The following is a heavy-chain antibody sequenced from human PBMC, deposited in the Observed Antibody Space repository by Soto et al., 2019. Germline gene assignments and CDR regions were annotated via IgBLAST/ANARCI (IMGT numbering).Heavy chain of an antibody. CDR2: IYSGGTT. CDR1: GFNVSTNY. Sequence: PGGSLRLSCAASGFNVSTNYMTWVRQAPGKGLEWVSVIYSGGTTYYADSVKGRFIISRDNFKNTLYLQMNNLRAEDTALYYCARGSGGLYYFHYWGQGTLVTVSS. CDR3: ARGSGGLYYFHY. V-gene: IGHV3-53*01. D-gene: IGHD6-19*01. J-gene: IGHJ4*02.